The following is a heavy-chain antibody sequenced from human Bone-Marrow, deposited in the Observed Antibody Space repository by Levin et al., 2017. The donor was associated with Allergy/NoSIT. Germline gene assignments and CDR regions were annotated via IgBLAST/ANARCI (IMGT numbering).Heavy chain of an antibody. CDR1: GFTFRSYE. J-gene: IGHJ4*02. CDR2: ISTGGGTI. CDR3: ARLLRGSSVYSFDY. Sequence: GGSLRLSCAASGFTFRSYEMNWVRQAPGKGLEWVSYISTGGGTIYYADSVKGRFTISRDNAKNLVSLQMNSLKAEDTAVYYCARLLRGSSVYSFDYWGQGTLVTVSS. V-gene: IGHV3-48*03. D-gene: IGHD3-10*01.